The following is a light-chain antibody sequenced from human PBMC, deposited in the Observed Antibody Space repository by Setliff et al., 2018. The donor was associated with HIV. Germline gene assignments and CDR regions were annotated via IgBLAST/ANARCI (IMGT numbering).Light chain of an antibody. V-gene: IGLV2-14*01. Sequence: QSALAQPASVSGSPGQSITISCTGTSSDVGDYNFVSWYQHYPGKAPKLMIYEVSNRPSGVSNRFSGSKSGNTASLTISGLQVEDEADYYCSSYTSSSTHVIFGGGTKVTVL. CDR1: SSDVGDYNF. J-gene: IGLJ2*01. CDR3: SSYTSSSTHVI. CDR2: EVS.